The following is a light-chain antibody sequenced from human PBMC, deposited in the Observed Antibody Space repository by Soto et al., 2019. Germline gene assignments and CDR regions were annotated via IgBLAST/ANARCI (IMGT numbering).Light chain of an antibody. CDR2: GAS. CDR3: QQCHSWPFT. CDR1: QSVSVN. V-gene: IGKV3-15*01. J-gene: IGKJ3*01. Sequence: EIVMTQSPGTLSVPPGERATVSCRASQSVSVNLVWFQFKPGQAPRLLIYGASTRAAGVPARFTGSGSGTEFTLTISSLQSEDFAVYYCQQCHSWPFTFGPGTKVDIK.